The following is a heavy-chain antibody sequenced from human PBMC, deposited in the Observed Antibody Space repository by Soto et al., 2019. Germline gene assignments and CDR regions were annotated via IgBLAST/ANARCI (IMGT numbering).Heavy chain of an antibody. CDR1: GGSISSGGYY. Sequence: QVQLQESGPGLVKPSQTLSLTCTVSGGSISSGGYYWSWIRQHPGKGLEWIGYIYYSGSTYYNPSVKSRVNLSVDTSKNQFSLKLSSVTAADTAVYYCAREGGIVGATAADYWGQGTLVTVSS. CDR2: IYYSGST. J-gene: IGHJ4*02. CDR3: AREGGIVGATAADY. V-gene: IGHV4-31*03. D-gene: IGHD1-26*01.